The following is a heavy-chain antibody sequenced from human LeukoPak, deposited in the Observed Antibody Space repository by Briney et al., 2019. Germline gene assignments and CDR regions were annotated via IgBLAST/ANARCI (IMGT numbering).Heavy chain of an antibody. J-gene: IGHJ4*02. Sequence: SETLSLTCAVSSYSISSGYYWGWIRPPPGEGLEWIGSIYHSGSTYYNPSLKSRVTISVDTSKNQFSLKLSSMTAADTAVYYCARHSPNWGINYWGQGTLVTVSS. D-gene: IGHD7-27*01. V-gene: IGHV4-38-2*01. CDR3: ARHSPNWGINY. CDR2: IYHSGST. CDR1: SYSISSGYY.